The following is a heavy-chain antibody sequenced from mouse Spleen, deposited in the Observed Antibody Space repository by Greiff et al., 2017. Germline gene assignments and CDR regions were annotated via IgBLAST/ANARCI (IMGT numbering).Heavy chain of an antibody. V-gene: IGHV1-55*01. Sequence: QVQLQQSGAELVKPGASVKMSCKASGYTFTSYWITWVKQRPGQGLEWIGDIYPGSGSTNYNEKFKSKATLTVDTSSSTAYMQLSSLTSEDSAVYYCAREELGLLAYWGQVTLVTVSA. CDR1: GYTFTSYW. D-gene: IGHD3-1*01. J-gene: IGHJ3*01. CDR3: AREELGLLAY. CDR2: IYPGSGST.